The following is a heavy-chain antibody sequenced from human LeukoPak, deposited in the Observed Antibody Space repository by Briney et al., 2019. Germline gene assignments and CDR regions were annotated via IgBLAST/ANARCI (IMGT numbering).Heavy chain of an antibody. D-gene: IGHD3-3*01. J-gene: IGHJ6*02. Sequence: SVKVSCKASGGTFSSYAISWVRQAPGQGLEWMGGIIPIFGTANYAQKFQGRVTITADESTSTAYMELSSLRSEDTAVYYCARSRITIFGVVIIESDPNAYYYYGMDVWGQGTTVTVSS. CDR2: IIPIFGTA. CDR3: ARSRITIFGVVIIESDPNAYYYYGMDV. CDR1: GGTFSSYA. V-gene: IGHV1-69*13.